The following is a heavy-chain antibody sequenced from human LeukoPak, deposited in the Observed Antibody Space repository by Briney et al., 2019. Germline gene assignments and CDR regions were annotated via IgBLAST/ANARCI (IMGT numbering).Heavy chain of an antibody. D-gene: IGHD4-17*01. CDR1: GVSFNDYY. CDR2: INHSGYT. J-gene: IGHJ4*02. CDR3: TRMTTGHDY. V-gene: IGHV4-34*01. Sequence: SETLSLTCAVSGVSFNDYYWSWVRQTPGRGLEWIGEINHSGYTNDSPSLKSRVTLSIDTSRKQFSLNLRSVTVADTGIYYCTRMTTGHDYGGQGTLVTVSS.